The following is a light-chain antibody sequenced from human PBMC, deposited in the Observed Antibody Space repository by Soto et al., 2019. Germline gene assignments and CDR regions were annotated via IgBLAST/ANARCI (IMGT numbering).Light chain of an antibody. CDR1: SSDVGSYDL. V-gene: IGLV2-23*01. CDR3: CSYASSSTYV. Sequence: QSALTQSASVSGSPGQSITISCTGTSSDVGSYDLVSWYQQYSGKAPQLLIYEGSKRPSGVSSRFSGSKSGNTASLTISGLQAEDEADYYCCSYASSSTYVFGTGTQLTVL. CDR2: EGS. J-gene: IGLJ7*01.